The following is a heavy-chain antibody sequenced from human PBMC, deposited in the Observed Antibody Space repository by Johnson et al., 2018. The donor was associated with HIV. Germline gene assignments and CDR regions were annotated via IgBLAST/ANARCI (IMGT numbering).Heavy chain of an antibody. D-gene: IGHD2-21*02. CDR1: GFSFSNYA. J-gene: IGHJ3*02. Sequence: QVQLVESGGGLVQPGGSLRLSCAASGFSFSNYAIHWVRQAPGKGLEYVSAISKNGDNKYYADSVKGRVTISRDNAKNSLYLQMNSLRAEDTAVYYCARAAYCGGDCYSGSRLDAFDIWGQGTMVTVSS. CDR2: ISKNGDNK. CDR3: ARAAYCGGDCYSGSRLDAFDI. V-gene: IGHV3-64*04.